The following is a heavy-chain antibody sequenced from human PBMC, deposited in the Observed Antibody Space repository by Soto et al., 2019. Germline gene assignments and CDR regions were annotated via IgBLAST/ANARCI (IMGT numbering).Heavy chain of an antibody. Sequence: SVKVSCKASGYTFTSYDINWVRQTPGQGLEWMGRLIPIVGIANYAQKFQDRVTITADKSTSTAYMELSSLTSEDTAVYYCAREVEDENTYYYDSSGYNNWFDPWGQGTLVTVSS. CDR3: AREVEDENTYYYDSSGYNNWFDP. J-gene: IGHJ5*02. V-gene: IGHV1-69*04. CDR2: LIPIVGIA. D-gene: IGHD3-22*01. CDR1: GYTFTSYD.